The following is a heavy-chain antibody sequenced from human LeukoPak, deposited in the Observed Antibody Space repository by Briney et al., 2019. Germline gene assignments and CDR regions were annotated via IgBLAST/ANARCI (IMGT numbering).Heavy chain of an antibody. V-gene: IGHV3-30*02. CDR1: GFTFSSYG. CDR2: IRYDGSNK. CDR3: AKDSPVVAATNLDY. Sequence: GGSLRLSCAASGFTFSSYGMHWVRQAPGKGLEWVAFIRYDGSNKYYADSVKGRFTVSRDNSKNTLYLQMNSLRAEDTAVYYCAKDSPVVAATNLDYWGQGTLVTVSS. J-gene: IGHJ4*02. D-gene: IGHD2-15*01.